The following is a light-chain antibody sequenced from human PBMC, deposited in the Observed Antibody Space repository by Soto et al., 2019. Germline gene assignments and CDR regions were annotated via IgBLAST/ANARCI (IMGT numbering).Light chain of an antibody. Sequence: QAVVTQPPSVSGAPGQRVTISCTGSSSNIGAGYDVHWYQQLPGTAPKLLIYSNSNRPSGVPDRFSGSKSGTSASLAITGLQAEDEADYYCQSYDSNLSGYVVFGGGTKVTVL. CDR2: SNS. V-gene: IGLV1-40*01. J-gene: IGLJ2*01. CDR1: SSNIGAGYD. CDR3: QSYDSNLSGYVV.